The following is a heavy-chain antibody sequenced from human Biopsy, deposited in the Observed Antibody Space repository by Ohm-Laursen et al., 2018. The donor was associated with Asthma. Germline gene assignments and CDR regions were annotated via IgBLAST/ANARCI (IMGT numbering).Heavy chain of an antibody. D-gene: IGHD3-3*02. CDR1: GFTFGDYW. CDR3: ARTFHFWSPYHAEHYQL. V-gene: IGHV3-7*01. J-gene: IGHJ1*01. Sequence: SLRLSCSAPGFTFGDYWMSWVRQVPGKGLEWVANIKHDGTEKNHVDSLKGRFTISRDNAKNSLYLQMNSLRAEDTAVYYCARTFHFWSPYHAEHYQLVGQGTLVTVSS. CDR2: IKHDGTEK.